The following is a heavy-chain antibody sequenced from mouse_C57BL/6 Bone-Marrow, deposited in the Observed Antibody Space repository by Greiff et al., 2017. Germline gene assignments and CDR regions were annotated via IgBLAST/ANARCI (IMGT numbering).Heavy chain of an antibody. CDR3: ARYDYDGGNFDY. D-gene: IGHD2-4*01. V-gene: IGHV1-52*01. CDR1: GYTFTSYW. J-gene: IGHJ2*01. Sequence: QVQLQQPGAELVRPGSSVKLSCKASGYTFTSYWMHWVKQRPIQGLEWIGNIDPSDSETHYNQKFKDKATLTVDKSSSTAYMQLSSLTSEDSAVYYCARYDYDGGNFDYWGQGTTLTVSS. CDR2: IDPSDSET.